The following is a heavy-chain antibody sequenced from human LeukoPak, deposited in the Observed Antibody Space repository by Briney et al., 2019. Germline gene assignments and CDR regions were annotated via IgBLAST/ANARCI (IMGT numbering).Heavy chain of an antibody. CDR3: AKDIGQGGDRDY. CDR2: TYSDGNNK. J-gene: IGHJ4*02. D-gene: IGHD2-21*01. Sequence: GESLRLSCVASGFTFSNYGMHWVRQAPGKGPEWVAFTYSDGNNKYYTDSVKGRFTVSRDSSKNTLYLQMNSLRAEDTAVYYCAKDIGQGGDRDYWGKGTLVTVSS. CDR1: GFTFSNYG. V-gene: IGHV3-30*02.